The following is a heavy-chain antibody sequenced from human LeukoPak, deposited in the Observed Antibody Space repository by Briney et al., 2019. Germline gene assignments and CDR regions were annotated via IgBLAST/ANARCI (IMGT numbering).Heavy chain of an antibody. J-gene: IGHJ4*02. CDR1: GVSIGSYY. V-gene: IGHV4-59*01. CDR3: ARARGYYYEARFDY. D-gene: IGHD3-22*01. Sequence: ASETLSLTCTVSGVSIGSYYWTWIRQPPGKGLEWIGYIYYSGSTNYNPSLKSRVTISVDTSKNQFSLKLSSVTAADTAVYYCARARGYYYEARFDYWGQGTLVTVSS. CDR2: IYYSGST.